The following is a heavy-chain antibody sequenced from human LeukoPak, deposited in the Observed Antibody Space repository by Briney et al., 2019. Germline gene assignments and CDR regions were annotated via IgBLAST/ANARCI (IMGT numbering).Heavy chain of an antibody. V-gene: IGHV3-43*02. J-gene: IGHJ4*02. Sequence: PGGSLRLSCAASGFTFDDYAMHWVRQAPGKGLEWVSLINRRETKLYADSVKGRFTISRDSSKNSVYLQMNSLTSEDTALYYCAKEMDTIYFDYWGRGTLVTVSS. CDR3: AKEMDTIYFDY. CDR2: INRRETK. D-gene: IGHD5-12*01. CDR1: GFTFDDYA.